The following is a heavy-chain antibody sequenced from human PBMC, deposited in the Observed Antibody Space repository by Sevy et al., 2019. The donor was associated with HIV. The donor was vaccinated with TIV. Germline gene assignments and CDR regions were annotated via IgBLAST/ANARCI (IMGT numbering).Heavy chain of an antibody. V-gene: IGHV3-23*01. CDR1: GFTFSSYA. CDR3: AKDGPDCSGGSCYAVTIYYFDY. Sequence: GGSLGLSCAASGFTFSSYAMSWVRQAPGKGLEWVSAISGSGGSTYYADSVKGRFTISRDNSKNTLYLQMNSLRAEDTAVYYCAKDGPDCSGGSCYAVTIYYFDYWGQGTLVTVSS. D-gene: IGHD2-15*01. CDR2: ISGSGGST. J-gene: IGHJ4*02.